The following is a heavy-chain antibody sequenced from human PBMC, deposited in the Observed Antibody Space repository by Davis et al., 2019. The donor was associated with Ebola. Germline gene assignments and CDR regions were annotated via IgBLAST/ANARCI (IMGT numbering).Heavy chain of an antibody. CDR1: GYQFFGHW. J-gene: IGHJ3*02. CDR3: ARTLSSGYRDRFDI. CDR2: IYPDDSET. Sequence: GESLKISCQGSGYQFFGHWIGWVRQMPGKGLEFMGIIYPDDSETRYSPSFQGQVYISADKSISTAYLQWSSLKASDTAMYYCARTLSSGYRDRFDIWGQGTMVTVSS. V-gene: IGHV5-51*01. D-gene: IGHD3-22*01.